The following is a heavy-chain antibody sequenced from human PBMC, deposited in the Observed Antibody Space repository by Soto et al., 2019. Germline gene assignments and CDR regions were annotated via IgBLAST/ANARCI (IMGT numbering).Heavy chain of an antibody. V-gene: IGHV1-18*01. D-gene: IGHD4-17*01. Sequence: QVQLVQSGAEVKKPGASVKVSCKASGYTFTSYGISWVRQAPGGLEWMGWISAYNGNTNYAQKLQGRVTMTTDTSTSTAYMELRSLRSDDTAVYYCARRASSGAFDYWGQGTLVTVSS. CDR3: ARRASSGAFDY. CDR1: GYTFTSYG. J-gene: IGHJ4*02. CDR2: ISAYNGNT.